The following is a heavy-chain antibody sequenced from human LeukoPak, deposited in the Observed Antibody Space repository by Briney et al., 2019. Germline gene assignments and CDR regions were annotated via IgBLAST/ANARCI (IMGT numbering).Heavy chain of an antibody. V-gene: IGHV3-30*02. CDR1: RFTFSSYG. J-gene: IGHJ6*03. CDR2: IRYDGSIK. CDR3: AKDGLGGFGDYMDV. Sequence: GGSLRLSCAASRFTFSSYGMHWVRQAPGKGLFWVASIRYDGSIKYYADSVKGRFTISRDNSKNTLYLQMNSLRAEDTAVYYCAKDGLGGFGDYMDVWGKGTTVTVSS. D-gene: IGHD3-10*01.